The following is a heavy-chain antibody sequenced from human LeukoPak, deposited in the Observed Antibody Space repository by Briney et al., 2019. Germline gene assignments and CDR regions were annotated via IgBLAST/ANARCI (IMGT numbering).Heavy chain of an antibody. V-gene: IGHV3-48*03. J-gene: IGHJ6*03. Sequence: PGRSLRLSCAASGFTFSSYAMHWVRQAPGKGLEWVSYISNSGNTIYYADSVKGRFTISRDNAKNSLYLQMNSLRAEDTAVYYCAKEESYLVHYYYYYYMDVWGKGTTVTISS. D-gene: IGHD3-10*01. CDR2: ISNSGNTI. CDR3: AKEESYLVHYYYYYYMDV. CDR1: GFTFSSYA.